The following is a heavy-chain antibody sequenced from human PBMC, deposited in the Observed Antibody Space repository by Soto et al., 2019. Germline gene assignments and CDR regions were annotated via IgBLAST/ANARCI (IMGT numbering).Heavy chain of an antibody. J-gene: IGHJ4*02. CDR2: INAGNVNT. D-gene: IGHD3-22*01. CDR1: GYTFTSYA. CDR3: ARGSGYYYWDDY. V-gene: IGHV1-3*05. Sequence: QVQLVQSGAEEKKPGASVKVSCKASGYTFTSYAMHWVRQAPGQRLEWMGWINAGNVNTKYSQKFQGRVTITRDTSASTAYMELSSLRSEDTAVYYCARGSGYYYWDDYWGQGTLVTVSS.